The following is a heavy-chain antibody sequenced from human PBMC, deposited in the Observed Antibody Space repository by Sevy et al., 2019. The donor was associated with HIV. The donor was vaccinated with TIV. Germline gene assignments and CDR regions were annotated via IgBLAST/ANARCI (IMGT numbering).Heavy chain of an antibody. CDR2: INHGGST. CDR1: GGSFSGYY. D-gene: IGHD6-6*01. V-gene: IGHV4-34*01. Sequence: SESLSLTCAVYGGSFSGYYWSWIRQPPGKGLEWIGEINHGGSTNYNPSLKSRVTISVDTSKNQFSLKLSSVTAADTAVYYCARGGSSSHHYYYYYYMDVWGKGTTVTVSS. CDR3: ARGGSSSHHYYYYYYMDV. J-gene: IGHJ6*03.